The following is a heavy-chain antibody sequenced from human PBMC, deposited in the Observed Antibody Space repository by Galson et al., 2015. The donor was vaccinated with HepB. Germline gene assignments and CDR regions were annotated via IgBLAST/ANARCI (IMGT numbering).Heavy chain of an antibody. CDR1: GFTFSNYG. D-gene: IGHD3-22*01. CDR3: AKGRDYYDSSGYYRLD. Sequence: SLRLSCAASGFTFSNYGIHWVRQAPGKGLEWVAVISYDGNNKYYADSVKGRFTISRDNSKNSLYLQMNSLRAEDTAVYYCAKGRDYYDSSGYYRLDWGQGTLVTVSS. V-gene: IGHV3-30*18. J-gene: IGHJ4*02. CDR2: ISYDGNNK.